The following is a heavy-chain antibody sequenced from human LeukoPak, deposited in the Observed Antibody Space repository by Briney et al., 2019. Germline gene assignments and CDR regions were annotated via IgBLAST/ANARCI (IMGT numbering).Heavy chain of an antibody. D-gene: IGHD3-16*01. Sequence: GGSLRLSCAASGFTFSSYGMHWVRQAPGKGLEWVAFIQYDGSNKYYADSVKGRFTISRDNSKNTLYLQMNSLRAEDTAVYYCAKDGRLDYYYMDVWGKGTTVTVSS. CDR1: GFTFSSYG. J-gene: IGHJ6*03. CDR2: IQYDGSNK. V-gene: IGHV3-30*02. CDR3: AKDGRLDYYYMDV.